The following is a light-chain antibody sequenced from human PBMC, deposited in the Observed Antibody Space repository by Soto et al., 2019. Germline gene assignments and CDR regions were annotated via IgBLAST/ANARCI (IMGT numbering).Light chain of an antibody. CDR3: SSYTSSGPPYV. Sequence: QSVLTQPASVSGSPGQSITISCTGTSSDVGGYNYVSWYQHHPGKAPKLMIYEVSNRPSGVSTRFSGSKSGNTASLTISGLQAEDEADYYCSSYTSSGPPYVFGTGTKVTVL. CDR1: SSDVGGYNY. CDR2: EVS. J-gene: IGLJ1*01. V-gene: IGLV2-14*01.